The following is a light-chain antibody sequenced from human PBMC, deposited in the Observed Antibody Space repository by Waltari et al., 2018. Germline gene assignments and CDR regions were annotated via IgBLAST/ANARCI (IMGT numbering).Light chain of an antibody. CDR1: NSHIGSNT. CDR3: AAWDDRLNGPV. V-gene: IGLV1-44*01. Sequence: QSVLTQPPSASGTPGQRVTISCSGSNSHIGSNTVSLYQQLPQTAPKLLIHSNNQRPSGVPDRFSGSKSGTSASLAISGLQSEDEADYYCAAWDDRLNGPVFGGGTKLTVL. J-gene: IGLJ2*01. CDR2: SNN.